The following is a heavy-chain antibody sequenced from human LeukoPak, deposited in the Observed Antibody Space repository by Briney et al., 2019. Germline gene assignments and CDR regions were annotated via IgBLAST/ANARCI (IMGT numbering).Heavy chain of an antibody. V-gene: IGHV1-8*01. J-gene: IGHJ6*03. CDR1: GYTFTSYD. Sequence: ASVKVSCKASGYTFTSYDINWVRQATGQGLEWMGWMNPNSSNTGYAQKFQGRVTMTRNTSISTAYMELSSLRSEDTAVYYCARGLFYPRFWPYYYYYYMDVWGKGTTVTVSS. D-gene: IGHD3-3*01. CDR3: ARGLFYPRFWPYYYYYYMDV. CDR2: MNPNSSNT.